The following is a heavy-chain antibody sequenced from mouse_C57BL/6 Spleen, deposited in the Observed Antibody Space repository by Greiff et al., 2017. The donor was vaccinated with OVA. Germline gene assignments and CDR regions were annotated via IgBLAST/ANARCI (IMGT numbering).Heavy chain of an antibody. D-gene: IGHD1-1*01. CDR1: GYTFTDYY. CDR2: INPNNGGT. CDR3: ARYYGSSYEFAD. V-gene: IGHV1-26*01. J-gene: IGHJ3*01. Sequence: EVQLQQSGPELVKPGASVKISCKASGYTFTDYYMNWVKQSHGKSLEWIGDINPNNGGTSYNQKFKGKATLTVDKSSSTAYMELRSLTSEDSAVYYCARYYGSSYEFADWGQGTLVTVSA.